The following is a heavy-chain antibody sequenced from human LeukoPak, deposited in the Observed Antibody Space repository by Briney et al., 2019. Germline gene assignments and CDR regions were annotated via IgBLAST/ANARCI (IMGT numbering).Heavy chain of an antibody. Sequence: ASVTVSCQASVCTFSSYSISWVRQAPGRGLEGVGGVIPIFGTANLAHQFQGRVTITADESTSTAYMELRSLRSEDTAVYYCARVPSDIVVVPAAILPDYYYYMDVWGKGTTVTVSS. CDR1: VCTFSSYS. CDR3: ARVPSDIVVVPAAILPDYYYYMDV. V-gene: IGHV1-69*13. CDR2: VIPIFGTA. D-gene: IGHD2-2*02. J-gene: IGHJ6*03.